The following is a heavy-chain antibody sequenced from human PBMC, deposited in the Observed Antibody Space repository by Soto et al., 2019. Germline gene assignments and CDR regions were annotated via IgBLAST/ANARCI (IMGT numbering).Heavy chain of an antibody. CDR1: GYAISSGFY. D-gene: IGHD3-10*01. J-gene: IGHJ4*02. CDR2: IYFTGTT. Sequence: PSETLSLTCDVSGYAISSGFYWACIRQPPGKRLEWIGNIYFTGTTSYNPSLKTRVTMSVDTSKNQFSLRLSSVTAADTAVFYCARVRRIGMSGSPGDSWGQGTQVTVSS. V-gene: IGHV4-38-2*01. CDR3: ARVRRIGMSGSPGDS.